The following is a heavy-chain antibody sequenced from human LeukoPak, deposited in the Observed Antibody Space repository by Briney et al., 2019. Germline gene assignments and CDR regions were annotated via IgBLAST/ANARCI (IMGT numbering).Heavy chain of an antibody. V-gene: IGHV4-59*12. CDR2: IYYSGST. D-gene: IGHD3-10*01. CDR3: GRIHRDSGSPTWFY. CDR1: GGSISSYY. Sequence: SETLSLTCTVSGGSISSYYWSWLRQPPGKGLEWFGYIYYSGSTNYNRSLKSRVTISVDTSKNQFSLKLSSVTAADTAVYYCGRIHRDSGSPTWFYWGQGTLVTVSS. J-gene: IGHJ4*02.